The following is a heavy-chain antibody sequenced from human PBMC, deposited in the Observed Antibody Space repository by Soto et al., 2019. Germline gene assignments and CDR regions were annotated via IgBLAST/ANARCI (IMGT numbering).Heavy chain of an antibody. V-gene: IGHV5-51*01. CDR2: IFPGDSDT. CDR3: AAGYTTGPDAFDI. D-gene: IGHD6-13*01. J-gene: IGHJ3*02. Sequence: PGESLKISCXGSGYNFANYWIGWVRQMPGKGLEWMGMIFPGDSDTKNSPSLQGQITMSVDKSDSSAYLQWRSLKASDTAMYYCAAGYTTGPDAFDIWGQGTMVTVSS. CDR1: GYNFANYW.